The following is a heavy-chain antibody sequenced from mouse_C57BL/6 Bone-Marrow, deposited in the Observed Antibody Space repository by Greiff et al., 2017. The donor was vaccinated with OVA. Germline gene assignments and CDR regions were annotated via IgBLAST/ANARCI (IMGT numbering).Heavy chain of an antibody. V-gene: IGHV14-4*01. J-gene: IGHJ2*01. CDR1: GFNIKDDY. Sequence: EVQLQQSGADLVRPGASVKLSCTASGFNIKDDYMHWVKQRPEQGLEWIGWIDPENGDTEYASKFQGKATITADTSSNTAYLQLSSLTSEDTAVYYCTPSSDYFDYWGQGTTLTVSS. CDR3: TPSSDYFDY. D-gene: IGHD1-1*01. CDR2: IDPENGDT.